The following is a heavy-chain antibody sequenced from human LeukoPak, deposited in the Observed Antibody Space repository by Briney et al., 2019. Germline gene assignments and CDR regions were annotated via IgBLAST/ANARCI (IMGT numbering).Heavy chain of an antibody. Sequence: GGSLRLSCAASGFTFSSYSMNWVRQAPGKGLEWVSTINDRGVATYYADSVKGRFTISRDSSKNTLSLQVSSLRAEDTAIYYCAKGLKTAVGPYKGYHYYMDVWGKGTTVTVSS. CDR1: GFTFSSYS. J-gene: IGHJ6*03. CDR3: AKGLKTAVGPYKGYHYYMDV. D-gene: IGHD5-18*01. V-gene: IGHV3-23*01. CDR2: INDRGVAT.